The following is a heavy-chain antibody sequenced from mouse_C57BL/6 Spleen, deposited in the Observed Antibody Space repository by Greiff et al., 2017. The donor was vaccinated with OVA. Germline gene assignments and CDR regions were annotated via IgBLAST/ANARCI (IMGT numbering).Heavy chain of an antibody. V-gene: IGHV1-64*01. CDR2: IHPNSGST. CDR3: ARRGYYGSSLYWYFDV. CDR1: GYTFTSYW. J-gene: IGHJ1*03. Sequence: VQLQQPGAELVKPGASVKLSCKASGYTFTSYWMHWVKQRPGQGLEWIGMIHPNSGSTNYNEKFKSKATLTVDKSSSTAYMQLSSLTSEDSAVYYCARRGYYGSSLYWYFDVWGTGTTVTVSS. D-gene: IGHD1-1*01.